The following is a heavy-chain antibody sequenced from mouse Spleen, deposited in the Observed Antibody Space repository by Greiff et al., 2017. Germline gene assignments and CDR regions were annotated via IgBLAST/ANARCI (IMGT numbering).Heavy chain of an antibody. Sequence: QVQLQQPGAELVRPGSSVKLSCKASGYTFTSYWMDWVKQRPGQGLEWIGNIYPSDSETHYNQKFKDKATLTVDKSSSTAYMQLSSLTSEDSAVYYCARRFQYYGSSYFDYWGQGTTLTVSS. CDR3: ARRFQYYGSSYFDY. CDR1: GYTFTSYW. D-gene: IGHD1-1*01. V-gene: IGHV1-61*01. CDR2: IYPSDSET. J-gene: IGHJ2*01.